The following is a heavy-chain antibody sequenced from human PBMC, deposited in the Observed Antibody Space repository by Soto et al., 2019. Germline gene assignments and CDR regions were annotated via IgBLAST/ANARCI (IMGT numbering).Heavy chain of an antibody. V-gene: IGHV3-23*01. CDR2: ISGSGGST. CDR3: ARLRRYSYGSGSYSH. J-gene: IGHJ4*02. D-gene: IGHD3-10*01. CDR1: GFTFSSYA. Sequence: EVQLLESGGGLVQPGGSLRLSCAASGFTFSSYAMSWVRQAPGKGLEWVSAISGSGGSTYYADSVKGRFTISRDNSKNTLYLQMNSLRAEDTAVYYCARLRRYSYGSGSYSHWGQGTLVTVSS.